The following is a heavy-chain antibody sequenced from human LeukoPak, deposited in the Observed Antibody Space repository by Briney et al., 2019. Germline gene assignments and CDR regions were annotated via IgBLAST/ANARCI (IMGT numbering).Heavy chain of an antibody. CDR1: GGSISSYY. J-gene: IGHJ4*02. CDR3: ARSIGHFDY. Sequence: SETLSLTCTVSGGSISSYYWSWIRQPPGKGLEWIGYIYYSGSTNYNPSLKSRVTISVDTSKNQLSLHLNSVTPEDTAVYYCARSIGHFDYWGQGTLVTVSS. V-gene: IGHV4-59*12. CDR2: IYYSGST.